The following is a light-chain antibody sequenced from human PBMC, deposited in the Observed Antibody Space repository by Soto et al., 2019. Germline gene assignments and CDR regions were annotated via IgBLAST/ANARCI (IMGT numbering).Light chain of an antibody. Sequence: DIQMTQSPSSLSASVGDRVTITCRASQSISSYLNWYQHKPGKAPKLLIYAASSSQSGVPSRFSGSGSGTDFTLTITSLQPEDFATYYCQQSYIASWTFGQGTKVEIK. CDR3: QQSYIASWT. CDR2: AAS. J-gene: IGKJ1*01. V-gene: IGKV1-39*01. CDR1: QSISSY.